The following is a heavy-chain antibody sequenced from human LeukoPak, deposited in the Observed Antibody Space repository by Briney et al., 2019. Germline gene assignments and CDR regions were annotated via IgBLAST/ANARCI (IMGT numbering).Heavy chain of an antibody. J-gene: IGHJ4*02. CDR1: GYTFTSYY. V-gene: IGHV1-46*01. D-gene: IGHD4-17*01. CDR3: ARVTQTDYDFDY. Sequence: ATVKVSCKASGYTFTSYYMHWVRQAPGQRLEWMGIINPSGGSTSYAQKFQGRVTMTRDMSTSTDYMELRSLRSDDTAVYYCARVTQTDYDFDYWGQGTLVTVSS. CDR2: INPSGGST.